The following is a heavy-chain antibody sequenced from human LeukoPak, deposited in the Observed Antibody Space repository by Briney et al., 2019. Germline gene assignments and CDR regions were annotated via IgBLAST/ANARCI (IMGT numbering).Heavy chain of an antibody. CDR2: ISGSGGDT. J-gene: IGHJ4*02. Sequence: PGGSLRLSCAVSGFTFSSYWMSWVRQAPGKGLEWVSVISGSGGDTYYADSVKGRFTISGDNSKNTVYLQMNSLRAEDTALYYCAKGGVYGDYYFDYWGQGTLVTVSS. CDR1: GFTFSSYW. CDR3: AKGGVYGDYYFDY. D-gene: IGHD4-17*01. V-gene: IGHV3-23*01.